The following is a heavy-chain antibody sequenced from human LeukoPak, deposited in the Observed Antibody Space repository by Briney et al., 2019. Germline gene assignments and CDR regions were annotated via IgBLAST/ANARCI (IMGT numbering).Heavy chain of an antibody. CDR1: GFTFSSYG. CDR2: ISYDGSNK. J-gene: IGHJ4*02. CDR3: AKDTFDY. V-gene: IGHV3-30*18. Sequence: GGSLRLSCAASGFTFSSYGMHWVRQAPGKGLEWVAVISYDGSNKYYADSVKGRFTISRDNSKNTLYLQMNSLRAEDTAVYYCAKDTFDYWGQGTLVTVSS.